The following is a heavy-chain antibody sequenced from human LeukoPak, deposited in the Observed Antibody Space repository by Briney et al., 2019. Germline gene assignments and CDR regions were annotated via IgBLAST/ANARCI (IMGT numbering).Heavy chain of an antibody. CDR1: GGSISSSSYY. V-gene: IGHV4-39*02. D-gene: IGHD5-18*01. J-gene: IGHJ5*02. CDR2: IYYSGST. Sequence: SETLSLTCTVSGGSISSSSYYWGWIRQPPGKGLEWIGSIYYSGSTYYNPSLKSRVTISVDTSKNQFSLKLSSVTAADTALYYCAREQHLATWGQGILVTVSS. CDR3: AREQHLAT.